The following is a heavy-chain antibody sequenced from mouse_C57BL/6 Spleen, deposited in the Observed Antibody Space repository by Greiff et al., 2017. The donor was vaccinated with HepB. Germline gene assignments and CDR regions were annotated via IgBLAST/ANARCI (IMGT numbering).Heavy chain of an antibody. J-gene: IGHJ1*03. V-gene: IGHV1-63*01. CDR1: GYPFTNYW. CDR2: IYPGGGYT. Sequence: QVQLQQSGAELVRPGTSVKMSCKASGYPFTNYWIGWAKQRPGHGLEWIGDIYPGGGYTNYNEKFKGKATLTADKSSSTAYMQCSSLTSEDSAIYYFARRELSDGYFDVWGTGTTVTVSS. D-gene: IGHD1-1*02. CDR3: ARRELSDGYFDV.